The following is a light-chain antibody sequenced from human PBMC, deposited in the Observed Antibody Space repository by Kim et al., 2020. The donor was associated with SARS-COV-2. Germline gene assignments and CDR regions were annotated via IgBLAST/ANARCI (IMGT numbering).Light chain of an antibody. V-gene: IGLV2-14*03. CDR1: SSNVGGYNY. CDR2: DVS. CDR3: SSYTSSSTYV. Sequence: RSITISCTGTSSNVGGYNYVSWYQQHPGKAPKLMIYDVSKRPSGVSNRFSGSKSGNTASLTISGLQAEDEADYYCSSYTSSSTYVFGTGTKVTVL. J-gene: IGLJ1*01.